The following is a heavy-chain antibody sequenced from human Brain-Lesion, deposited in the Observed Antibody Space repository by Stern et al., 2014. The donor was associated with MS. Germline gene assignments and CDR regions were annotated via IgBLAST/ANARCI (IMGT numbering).Heavy chain of an antibody. D-gene: IGHD1-26*01. J-gene: IGHJ4*02. CDR2: FAPEDGET. CDR3: ATLSPGAGGNYYRHFDY. CDR1: GYTLTELS. Sequence: VQLVESGAEVKKPGASVKVSCKVSGYTLTELSMHWVRQAPRQGLEWMGGFAPEDGETIYAQKFQGRVTMTEDTSTDTAYMELSSLRSEDTAVYYCATLSPGAGGNYYRHFDYWGQGTLVTVSS. V-gene: IGHV1-24*01.